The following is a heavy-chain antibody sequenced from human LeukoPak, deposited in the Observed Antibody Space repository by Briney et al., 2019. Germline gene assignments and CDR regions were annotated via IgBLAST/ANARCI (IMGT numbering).Heavy chain of an antibody. J-gene: IGHJ5*02. CDR2: INPNSGGT. V-gene: IGHV1-2*02. CDR1: GYTFTGYY. CDR3: ARDALSTRGWFDP. D-gene: IGHD5/OR15-5a*01. Sequence: ASVKVSCKASGYTFTGYYMHWVRQAPGQGLEWRGGINPNSGGTNYAQKFQGRVTMTRDTSISTAYMELSRLRSDDTAVYYCARDALSTRGWFDPWGQGTLVTVSS.